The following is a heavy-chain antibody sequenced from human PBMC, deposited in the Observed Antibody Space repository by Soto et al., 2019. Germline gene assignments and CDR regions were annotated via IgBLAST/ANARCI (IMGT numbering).Heavy chain of an antibody. V-gene: IGHV1-46*01. CDR3: ARGRIEGVSFSGWGQLLLGV. CDR2: INPSGGST. Sequence: GASVKVSCKASGYTFTSYYMHWVRQAPGQGLEWMGIINPSGGSTSYAQKFQGRVTMTRDTSTSTVYMELSSLRSEDTAVYYCARGRIEGVSFSGWGQLLLGVWGQGTTVTVSS. CDR1: GYTFTSYY. J-gene: IGHJ6*02. D-gene: IGHD2-2*01.